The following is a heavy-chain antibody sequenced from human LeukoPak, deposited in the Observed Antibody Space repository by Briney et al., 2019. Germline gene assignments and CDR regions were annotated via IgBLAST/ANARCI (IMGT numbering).Heavy chain of an antibody. Sequence: PGGSLRLSCAASGFTFSSYSMNWVRQAPGKGLEWVSSISSSSSYIYYADSVKGRFTISRDNAKNSLYLQMNSLRAEDTAVYYCARDATSGYDWIPFDYWGQGTLVTVSS. D-gene: IGHD5-12*01. CDR1: GFTFSSYS. V-gene: IGHV3-21*01. CDR2: ISSSSSYI. CDR3: ARDATSGYDWIPFDY. J-gene: IGHJ4*02.